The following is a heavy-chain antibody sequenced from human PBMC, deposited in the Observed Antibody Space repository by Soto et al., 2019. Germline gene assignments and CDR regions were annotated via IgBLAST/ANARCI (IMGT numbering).Heavy chain of an antibody. V-gene: IGHV3-53*01. CDR2: TYSGDTT. J-gene: IGHJ6*02. D-gene: IGHD5-18*01. CDR3: ARCPGYRYGDGWYYYGMDV. CDR1: GFTVSSNY. Sequence: PGGSWRLSCAASGFTVSSNYMNWVRQAPGKGLEWVSITYSGDTTYYADSVKGRFTISRDISKNTLYLQMNSLRAEDTAVYYCARCPGYRYGDGWYYYGMDVWGQGTTVTVSS.